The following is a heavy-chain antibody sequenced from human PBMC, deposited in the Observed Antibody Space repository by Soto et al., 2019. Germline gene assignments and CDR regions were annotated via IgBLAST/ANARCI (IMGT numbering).Heavy chain of an antibody. J-gene: IGHJ4*02. D-gene: IGHD3-22*01. CDR2: ISDSSTTT. Sequence: GGSLRLSCEASGFTFSTYAMNWVRQAPGKGLEWVSGISDSSTTTYYSDSVKGRFTISRDNSKRMLYMQMNSLRPEDTAVYYCARRGYFYESSGYNPFDYWGQGALVTVSS. V-gene: IGHV3-23*01. CDR3: ARRGYFYESSGYNPFDY. CDR1: GFTFSTYA.